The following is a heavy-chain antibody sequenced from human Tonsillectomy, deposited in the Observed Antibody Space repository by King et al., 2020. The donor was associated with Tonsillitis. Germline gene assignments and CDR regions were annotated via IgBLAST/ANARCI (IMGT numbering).Heavy chain of an antibody. D-gene: IGHD3-22*01. V-gene: IGHV3-21*01. CDR2: ISSSSYI. CDR3: ARGGGSGYYYGDAFDI. CDR1: GFTFSSYS. J-gene: IGHJ3*02. Sequence: DVQLVESGGGLVKPGGSLRLSCAASGFTFSSYSMNWVRQAPGKGLEWVSSISSSSYIYYADSVKGRFTISRDNAKNSLYLQMNSLRAEDTAVYYCARGGGSGYYYGDAFDIWGQGTMVTVSS.